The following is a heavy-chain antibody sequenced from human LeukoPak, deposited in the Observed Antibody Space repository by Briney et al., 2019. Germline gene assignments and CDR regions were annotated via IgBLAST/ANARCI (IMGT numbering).Heavy chain of an antibody. J-gene: IGHJ1*01. D-gene: IGHD3-22*01. CDR2: ISYDGSNQ. CDR3: ARDFYDSSGYYHSQE. Sequence: PGGSLRLSCAASGFSFSSYTMHWVRQAPGKGLEWVAIISYDGSNQYYADSVKGRFTISRDNSKNTVYLEMNSLRAEDTAVYHCARDFYDSSGYYHSQEWGQGTLVTVSS. V-gene: IGHV3-30-3*01. CDR1: GFSFSSYT.